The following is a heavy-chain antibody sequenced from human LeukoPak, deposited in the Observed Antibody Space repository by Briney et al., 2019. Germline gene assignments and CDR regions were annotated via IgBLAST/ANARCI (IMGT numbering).Heavy chain of an antibody. Sequence: GSSVKVSCKASGGTFSRYGISWVRQAPGQGPEWLGGIIPLFGTANYAQKFQGRVTITTDESTSTAYMELNSLRSQDTALYYCATEGQTYYFDNWGQGTLVTVSS. CDR1: GGTFSRYG. V-gene: IGHV1-69*05. CDR2: IIPLFGTA. CDR3: ATEGQTYYFDN. J-gene: IGHJ4*02.